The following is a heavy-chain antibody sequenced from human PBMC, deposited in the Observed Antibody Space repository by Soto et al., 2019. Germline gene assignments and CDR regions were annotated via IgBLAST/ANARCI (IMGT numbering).Heavy chain of an antibody. J-gene: IGHJ4*02. V-gene: IGHV1-69*01. D-gene: IGHD3-10*01. CDR2: IIPIFGTA. CDR3: ARDFMVRGVIMGYYFDY. Sequence: QVQLVQSGAEVKKPGSSVKVSYKASGGTFSSYAISWVRQAPGQGLEWMGGIIPIFGTANYAQKFQGRVTITADESTSTAYMELSSLRSEDTAVYYCARDFMVRGVIMGYYFDYWGQGTLVTVSS. CDR1: GGTFSSYA.